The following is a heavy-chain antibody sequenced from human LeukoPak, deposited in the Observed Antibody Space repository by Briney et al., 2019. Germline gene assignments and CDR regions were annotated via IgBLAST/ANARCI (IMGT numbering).Heavy chain of an antibody. D-gene: IGHD3-10*01. J-gene: IGHJ3*02. V-gene: IGHV1-18*01. CDR3: ARHNPYGSGIFDTFDI. Sequence: ASVKVSCKACGYTFSSNGISWVRQAPGQGLEWMGWISAYNGNTNYAQKFQGRVTMTTDTSTSTAYMELRSLRSDDTAVYYCARHNPYGSGIFDTFDIWGQGTMVTVSS. CDR2: ISAYNGNT. CDR1: GYTFSSNG.